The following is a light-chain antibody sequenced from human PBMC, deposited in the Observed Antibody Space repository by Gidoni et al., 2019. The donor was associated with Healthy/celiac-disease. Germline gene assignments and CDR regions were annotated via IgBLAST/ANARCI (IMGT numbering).Light chain of an antibody. Sequence: DIMMTQSPDSLALPLGERSTINSKSSQSVLYSSNNKNYLAWYQQKPGQPPKLLIYWASTRESGVPDRFSGSGSGTDFTLTISSLQAEDVAVYYCQQYYSTPWTFGQGTKVEIK. J-gene: IGKJ1*01. V-gene: IGKV4-1*01. CDR2: WAS. CDR3: QQYYSTPWT. CDR1: QSVLYSSNNKNY.